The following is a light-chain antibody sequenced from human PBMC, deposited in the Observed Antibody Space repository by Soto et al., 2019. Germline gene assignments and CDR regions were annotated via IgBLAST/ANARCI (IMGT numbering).Light chain of an antibody. CDR2: AAS. CDR1: QSVSNN. Sequence: EIKISQSPATLSVSKGERATLSCRASQSVSNNLAWYQQKPGQAPRLLIYAASTRATSIPARFSGSGSGTEFTLTISSLQSEDFAVYYRQQYDSSPRTFGQVTKVDIK. CDR3: QQYDSSPRT. V-gene: IGKV3-15*01. J-gene: IGKJ1*01.